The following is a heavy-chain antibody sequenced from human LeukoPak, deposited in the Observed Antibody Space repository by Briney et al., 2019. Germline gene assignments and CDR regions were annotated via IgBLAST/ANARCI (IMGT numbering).Heavy chain of an antibody. CDR3: VRDRRHCSFTSCYNAYFDY. Sequence: GGSLRLSCAGSGFSFSDYHMSWIRQAPGKGLEWVSYISGSGSTIYYADSVKGRFTISRDNAKNSLYLQVNSLRAEDTAVYYCVRDRRHCSFTSCYNAYFDYWGQGTLVTVSS. V-gene: IGHV3-11*01. CDR2: ISGSGSTI. CDR1: GFSFSDYH. D-gene: IGHD2-2*02. J-gene: IGHJ4*02.